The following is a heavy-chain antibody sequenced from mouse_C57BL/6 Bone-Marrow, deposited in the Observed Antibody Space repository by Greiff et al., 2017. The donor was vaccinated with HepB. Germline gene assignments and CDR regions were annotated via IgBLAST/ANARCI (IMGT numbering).Heavy chain of an antibody. D-gene: IGHD2-4*01. CDR1: GFTFSSYA. J-gene: IGHJ1*03. V-gene: IGHV5-4*01. CDR3: AREAYYDYDWYFDV. Sequence: EVKVVESGGGLVKPGGSLKLSCAASGFTFSSYAMSWVRQTPEKRLEWVATISDGGSYTYYPDNVKGRFTISRDNAKNNLYLQMSHLKSEDTAMYYCAREAYYDYDWYFDVWGTGTTVTVSS. CDR2: ISDGGSYT.